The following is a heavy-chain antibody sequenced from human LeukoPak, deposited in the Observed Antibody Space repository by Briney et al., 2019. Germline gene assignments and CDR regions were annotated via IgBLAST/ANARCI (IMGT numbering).Heavy chain of an antibody. CDR2: IIPIFGTA. D-gene: IGHD1-26*01. V-gene: IGHV1-69*05. Sequence: SVKVSCKASGGTFSSYAISWVRQAPGQGLEWMGGIIPIFGTANYAQKFQGRVTITTDESTSTAYMELSSLRSEDTAVYYCASQSSGSYYPHGYYYYYYMDVWGKGTTVTVSS. J-gene: IGHJ6*03. CDR1: GGTFSSYA. CDR3: ASQSSGSYYPHGYYYYYYMDV.